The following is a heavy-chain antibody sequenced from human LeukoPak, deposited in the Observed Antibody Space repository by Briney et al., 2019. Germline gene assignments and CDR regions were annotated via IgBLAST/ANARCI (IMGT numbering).Heavy chain of an antibody. D-gene: IGHD1-1*01. Sequence: PSETLSLTCTVSGGSISNSIYYWGWLRQPPGRGLEWLGSIYYSGSTYYNPSRKTRVTMSVKTSKNQFSLKLSSVTAADTAVYYCARDREQSVYPATEFDPWGQGTLVTVSS. CDR1: GGSISNSIYY. CDR3: ARDREQSVYPATEFDP. V-gene: IGHV4-39*07. CDR2: IYYSGST. J-gene: IGHJ5*02.